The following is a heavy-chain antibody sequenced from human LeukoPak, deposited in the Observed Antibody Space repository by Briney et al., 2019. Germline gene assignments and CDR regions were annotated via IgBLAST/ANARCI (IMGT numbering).Heavy chain of an antibody. Sequence: SETLSLTCTVSGGSISSGDYYWSWIRQPPGKGLEWIGYIYYSGSTHYNPSLKSRVTISVDTSKNQFSLKLSSVTAADTAVYYCARQMIYYGSGSPYFDYWGQGTLVTVSS. CDR2: IYYSGST. J-gene: IGHJ4*02. V-gene: IGHV4-30-4*08. D-gene: IGHD3-10*01. CDR1: GGSISSGDYY. CDR3: ARQMIYYGSGSPYFDY.